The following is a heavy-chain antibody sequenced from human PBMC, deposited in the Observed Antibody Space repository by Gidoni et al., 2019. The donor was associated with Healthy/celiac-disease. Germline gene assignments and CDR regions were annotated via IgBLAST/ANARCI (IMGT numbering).Heavy chain of an antibody. CDR2: INAGNGNT. CDR1: GYTFNSYA. D-gene: IGHD4-17*01. J-gene: IGHJ4*02. Sequence: QVQLVQSGAEVKKPGASVKVSCTASGYTFNSYAMHWVRQAPGHRLEWMGWINAGNGNTKYSQKFQGRVTITRDTSASTAYMELSSLRSEDTAVYYCARAIYGDYPHWGQGTLVTVSS. CDR3: ARAIYGDYPH. V-gene: IGHV1-3*01.